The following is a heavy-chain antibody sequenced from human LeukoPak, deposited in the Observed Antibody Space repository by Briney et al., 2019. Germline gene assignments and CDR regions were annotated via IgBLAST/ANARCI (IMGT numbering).Heavy chain of an antibody. CDR1: GGSISSSSYY. V-gene: IGHV4-39*07. CDR3: ARYGTVDDSSGYPDAFDI. CDR2: IYYSGST. D-gene: IGHD3-22*01. J-gene: IGHJ3*02. Sequence: SETLSLTCTVSGGSISSSSYYWGWIRQPPGKGLEWIGSIYYSGSTYYNPSLKSRVTISVDTSKNQFSLKLSSVTAADTAVYYCARYGTVDDSSGYPDAFDIWGQGTMVTVSS.